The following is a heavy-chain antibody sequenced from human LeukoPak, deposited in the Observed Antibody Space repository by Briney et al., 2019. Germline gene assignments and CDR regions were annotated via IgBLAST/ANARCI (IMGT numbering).Heavy chain of an antibody. V-gene: IGHV3-9*01. Sequence: GRSLRLSCAASGFTFDDYAMHWVRQAPGKGLVWVSCISWNSGSIGYADSVKGRFTISRDNAKNSLYLQMNSLRAEDTALYYCAKEGWSSSWYGRFDPWGQGTLVTVSS. CDR3: AKEGWSSSWYGRFDP. J-gene: IGHJ5*02. D-gene: IGHD6-13*01. CDR2: ISWNSGSI. CDR1: GFTFDDYA.